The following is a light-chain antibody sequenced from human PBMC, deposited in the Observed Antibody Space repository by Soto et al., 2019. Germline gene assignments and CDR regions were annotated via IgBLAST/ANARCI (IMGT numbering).Light chain of an antibody. CDR2: EAS. V-gene: IGKV1-39*01. CDR1: HNIVTY. J-gene: IGKJ1*01. CDR3: QHTYNTPWT. Sequence: DIHMAQSPPSLSASVGDRVTITCRASHNIVTYLNWYQQKAGKAPSLLIYEASHLQSGVPFRFFGSGSGTDFTLTISSLQPEDFATYYCQHTYNTPWTFGQGTKVEFK.